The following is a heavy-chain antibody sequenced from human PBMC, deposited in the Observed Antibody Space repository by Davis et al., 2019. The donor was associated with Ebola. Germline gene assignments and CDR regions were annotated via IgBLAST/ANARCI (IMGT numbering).Heavy chain of an antibody. CDR3: PRDPTGYGSGKDYLDY. CDR2: IYHGGNT. D-gene: IGHD6-19*01. CDR1: GDSISNERL. J-gene: IGHJ4*02. Sequence: MPSETLSLTCAVSGDSISNERLWSWVRQAPGKGLEWLGEIYHGGNTHYNPSLGSRFTISLDKSKNEISLKVRSVTAADSATYYCPRDPTGYGSGKDYLDYWGPGILVTVPS. V-gene: IGHV4-4*02.